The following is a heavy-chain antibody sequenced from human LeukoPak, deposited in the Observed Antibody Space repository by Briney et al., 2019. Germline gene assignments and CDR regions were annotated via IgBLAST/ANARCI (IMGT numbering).Heavy chain of an antibody. J-gene: IGHJ4*02. CDR1: GGSISSSSYY. Sequence: PSETLSLTCTVSGGSISSSSYYWGWIRQPPGKGLEWIGSIYYSGSTYYNPSLKSRVTISVDTSKNQFSLKLSSVTAADTAVYYCARVGSGWYYDYWGQGTLVTVSS. CDR3: ARVGSGWYYDY. V-gene: IGHV4-39*07. CDR2: IYYSGST. D-gene: IGHD6-19*01.